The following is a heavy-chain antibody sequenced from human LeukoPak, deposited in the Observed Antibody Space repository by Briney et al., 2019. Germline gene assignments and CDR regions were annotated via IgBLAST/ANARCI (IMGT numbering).Heavy chain of an antibody. Sequence: SETLSLTCTVSGGSISSSNYYWGWIRQPPGKGLEWIGSIYNSGSTYYNPSLKSRVTISVDTSKNQFSLKLRSVTVADTAVYYCARVHEVAARPMDVWGKGTTVTVSS. CDR2: IYNSGST. V-gene: IGHV4-39*07. J-gene: IGHJ6*03. CDR3: ARVHEVAARPMDV. D-gene: IGHD2-15*01. CDR1: GGSISSSNYY.